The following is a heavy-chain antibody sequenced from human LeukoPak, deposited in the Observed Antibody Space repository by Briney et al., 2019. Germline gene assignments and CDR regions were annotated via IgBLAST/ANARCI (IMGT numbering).Heavy chain of an antibody. J-gene: IGHJ4*02. CDR3: ANIPKALGGYDGDY. Sequence: GGSLRLSCAASGFTFSNYWMHWVRQAPGKGLVWVSRINSDESTTTYADSVKGRFTISRDNSKNTLYLQMNSLRAEDTAVYYCANIPKALGGYDGDYWGQGTLVTVSS. V-gene: IGHV3-74*01. CDR2: INSDESTT. CDR1: GFTFSNYW. D-gene: IGHD3-22*01.